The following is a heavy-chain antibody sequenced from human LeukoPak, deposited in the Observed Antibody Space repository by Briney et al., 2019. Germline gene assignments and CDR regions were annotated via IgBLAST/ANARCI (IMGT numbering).Heavy chain of an antibody. J-gene: IGHJ4*02. D-gene: IGHD3-10*01. CDR2: INPDGNKK. CDR3: ASWRGSGSYGGYFDY. V-gene: IGHV3-7*01. Sequence: GGSLRLSCAVSGLTFSSSWMDWVRQAPGKGLEWVASINPDGNKKYSADSVKGRFTISRDNAENSLYLQMNSLRAEDTAVYYCASWRGSGSYGGYFDYWGQGTLVTVSS. CDR1: GLTFSSSW.